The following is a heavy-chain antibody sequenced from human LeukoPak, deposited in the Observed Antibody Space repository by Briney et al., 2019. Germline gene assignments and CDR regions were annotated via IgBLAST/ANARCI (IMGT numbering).Heavy chain of an antibody. Sequence: ASVKVSCKASGYTFTSYDINWVRQATGQGLEWMGWMNPNSGNAGYAQNFQGRVTMTRNTAISTAYMELSSLRSEDTAVYYCARAGGRDCSGGSCYSFYYYYYMDVWGKGTTVTVSS. CDR3: ARAGGRDCSGGSCYSFYYYYYMDV. CDR2: MNPNSGNA. D-gene: IGHD2-15*01. J-gene: IGHJ6*03. CDR1: GYTFTSYD. V-gene: IGHV1-8*01.